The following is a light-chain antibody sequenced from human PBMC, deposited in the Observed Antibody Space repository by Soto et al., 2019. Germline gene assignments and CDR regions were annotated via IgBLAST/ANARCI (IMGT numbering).Light chain of an antibody. J-gene: IGKJ4*01. CDR3: QRYNNWPLT. CDR2: DVS. V-gene: IGKV3-11*01. Sequence: EIVLTQSPATLSLSPGQGASLSCRASQSVGSDLAWFQQKSGQAPRLLIYDVSNRAPGIPARFSGSGSGTDFTLTISSLEPEDFAVYYCQRYNNWPLTFGGGTKVESK. CDR1: QSVGSD.